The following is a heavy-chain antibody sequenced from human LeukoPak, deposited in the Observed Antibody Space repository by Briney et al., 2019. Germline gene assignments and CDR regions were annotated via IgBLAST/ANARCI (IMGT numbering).Heavy chain of an antibody. V-gene: IGHV4-59*01. CDR1: GGSISSYY. CDR3: ARYSEGRGGDFFDY. Sequence: SETLSLTCTVSGGSISSYYWSWIRQPPRKGLEWIGYIYYSGSTNYNPSLKSRVTISVDTSKNQFSLKLSSVTAADTAVYYCARYSEGRGGDFFDYWGQGTLVTVSS. CDR2: IYYSGST. D-gene: IGHD2-21*01. J-gene: IGHJ4*02.